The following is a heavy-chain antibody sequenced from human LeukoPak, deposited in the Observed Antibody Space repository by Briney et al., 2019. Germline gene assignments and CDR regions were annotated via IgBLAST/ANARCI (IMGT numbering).Heavy chain of an antibody. D-gene: IGHD3-22*01. Sequence: GRSLRLSCAASGFTFSSYGMHWVRQAPGKGLEWVAVISYDGSNKYYADSVKGRFTISRDNSKNTLYLQMNSLRAEDTAVYYCARDHHLPDYYDSSGYYNWGPFDYWGQGTLVTVSS. V-gene: IGHV3-30*03. CDR1: GFTFSSYG. CDR3: ARDHHLPDYYDSSGYYNWGPFDY. CDR2: ISYDGSNK. J-gene: IGHJ4*02.